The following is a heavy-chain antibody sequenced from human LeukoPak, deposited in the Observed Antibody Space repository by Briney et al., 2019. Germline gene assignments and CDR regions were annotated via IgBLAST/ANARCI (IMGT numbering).Heavy chain of an antibody. CDR1: GYTFTSYY. CDR2: INPGGDTT. V-gene: IGHV1-46*01. Sequence: ASVRVSCKASGYTFTSYYIHWVRQAPGQGLEWMGVINPGGDTTSYEQRFQGRVTMTRDTSTSTVYMEMSSLRSEDTAVYYCARDSGVTTGVAFFNYWGQGTLVTVSS. CDR3: ARDSGVTTGVAFFNY. D-gene: IGHD4-17*01. J-gene: IGHJ4*02.